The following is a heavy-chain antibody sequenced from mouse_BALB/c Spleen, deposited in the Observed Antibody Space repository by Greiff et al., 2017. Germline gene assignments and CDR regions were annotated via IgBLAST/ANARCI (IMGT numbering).Heavy chain of an antibody. Sequence: DVMLVESGGDLVKPGGSLKLSCAASGFTFSSYGMSWVRQTPDKRLEWVATISSGGSYTYYPDSVKGRFTISRDNAKNTLYLQMSSLKSEDTAMYYCARKLGPGFAYWGQGTLVTVSA. CDR3: ARKLGPGFAY. CDR1: GFTFSSYG. D-gene: IGHD4-1*01. V-gene: IGHV5-6*02. CDR2: ISSGGSYT. J-gene: IGHJ3*01.